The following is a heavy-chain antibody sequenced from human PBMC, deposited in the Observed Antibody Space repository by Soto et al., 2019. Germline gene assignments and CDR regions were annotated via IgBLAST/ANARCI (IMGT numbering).Heavy chain of an antibody. D-gene: IGHD6-19*01. CDR3: ARGWGATGYTRGWQRVAYYHSALDV. V-gene: IGHV4-34*01. CDR2: VHHSGST. CDR1: GAPFTPYS. Sequence: QVLLRQWGAGLLRPSETLSLTCGVSGAPFTPYSWIWIRQPPGGGLEWIGEVHHSGSTSYNPSLTGPVPISLDTSNAPFSRPLAAMTAADTAVYYCARGWGATGYTRGWQRVAYYHSALDVWGQGTAVTVSS. J-gene: IGHJ6*02.